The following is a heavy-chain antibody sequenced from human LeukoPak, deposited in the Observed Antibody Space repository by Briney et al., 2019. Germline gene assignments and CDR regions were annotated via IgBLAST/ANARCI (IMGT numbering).Heavy chain of an antibody. CDR1: GGSIRNYY. Sequence: PSETLSLTCSVSGGSIRNYYLSWIRQSPGKGLEWIGKVDKRGSTNYNPSFKSRVIVSSDTSRNEFSLKLNSVTAADTAIYYCARGGSSCYGCHDWFDPWGQGTRVTVSS. CDR3: ARGGSSCYGCHDWFDP. J-gene: IGHJ5*02. CDR2: VDKRGST. V-gene: IGHV4-4*09. D-gene: IGHD2-2*01.